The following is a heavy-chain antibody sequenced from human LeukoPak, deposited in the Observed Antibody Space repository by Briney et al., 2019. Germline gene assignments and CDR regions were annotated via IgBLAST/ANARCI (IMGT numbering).Heavy chain of an antibody. V-gene: IGHV4-39*07. CDR3: ARGRSNYYGMDV. CDR1: GGSISNSNYY. J-gene: IGHJ6*02. D-gene: IGHD1-26*01. Sequence: SETLSLTCTVSGGSISNSNYYWGWIRQPPGKGLEWIGGAYYSGTTYYSPSLKSRVTMSVDTSKNLFSLKVSSVTAADTAVYYCARGRSNYYGMDVWGQGTTVTVSS. CDR2: AYYSGTT.